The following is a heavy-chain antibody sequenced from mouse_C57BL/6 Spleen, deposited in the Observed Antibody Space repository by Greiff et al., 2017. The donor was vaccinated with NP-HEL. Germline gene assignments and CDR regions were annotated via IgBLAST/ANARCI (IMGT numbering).Heavy chain of an antibody. D-gene: IGHD1-1*01. V-gene: IGHV1-22*01. Sequence: LVEPGASVKMSCKASGYTFTDYNMHWVKQSHGKSLEWIGYINPNNGGTSYNQKFKGKATLTVNKSSSTAYMELRSLTSEDSAVYYCARRYYGSRDYAMDYWGQGTSVTVSS. CDR3: ARRYYGSRDYAMDY. J-gene: IGHJ4*01. CDR2: INPNNGGT. CDR1: GYTFTDYN.